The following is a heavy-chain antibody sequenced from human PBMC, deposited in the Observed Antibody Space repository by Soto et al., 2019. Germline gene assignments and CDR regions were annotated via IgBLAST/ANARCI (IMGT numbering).Heavy chain of an antibody. D-gene: IGHD3-16*01. CDR3: AKDEEEGGGNAFDI. CDR1: GFTFSSYA. V-gene: IGHV3-23*01. J-gene: IGHJ3*02. CDR2: ISCSGGST. Sequence: GGSLRLSCAASGFTFSSYAMSWVRQAPGKGLEWVSAISCSGGSTYYADSGKGRFTISRDNSKNTLYLQMNSLRAEDTAVYYCAKDEEEGGGNAFDIWGQGTMVTVSS.